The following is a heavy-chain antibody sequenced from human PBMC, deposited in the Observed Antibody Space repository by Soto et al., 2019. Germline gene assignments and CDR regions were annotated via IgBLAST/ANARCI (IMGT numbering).Heavy chain of an antibody. J-gene: IGHJ6*03. CDR3: ARMDGSYYYYMDV. Sequence: LSLTCAVYGGSFSGYYWSWIRQPPGKGLEWIGEINHSGSTNYKPSLKSRVSISVDTSKNQFSLKLSSVTAADTAVYYCARMDGSYYYYMDVWGKGTTVTVSS. CDR2: INHSGST. D-gene: IGHD3-10*01. V-gene: IGHV4-34*01. CDR1: GGSFSGYY.